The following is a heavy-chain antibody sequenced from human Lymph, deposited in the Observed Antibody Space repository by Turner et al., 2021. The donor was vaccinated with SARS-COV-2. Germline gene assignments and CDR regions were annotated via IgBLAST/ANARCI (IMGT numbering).Heavy chain of an antibody. CDR1: GYTFTSYD. V-gene: IGHV1-8*02. CDR2: MNPNSGNT. J-gene: IGHJ6*02. CDR3: ARGRYSGGGMDV. Sequence: QVQLVQSGAEVKKPGASVSVSCKAPGYTFTSYDINWVRQATGQGLEWMGWMNPNSGNTGYAQKSQGRVTMTRNTSISTAYMELDSLRSEDTAGYYCARGRYSGGGMDVWGQGTTVTVSS. D-gene: IGHD1-26*01.